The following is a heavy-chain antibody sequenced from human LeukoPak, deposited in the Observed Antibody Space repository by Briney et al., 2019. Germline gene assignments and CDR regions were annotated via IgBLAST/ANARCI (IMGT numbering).Heavy chain of an antibody. CDR1: GFTFSSYS. CDR2: ISSRSSYI. Sequence: PGGSLRLSCAASGFTFSSYSMNWVRQAPGKGLGWVSSISSRSSYIYYTDSVKGRFTVSRDNAKNSLYLQMNNLRVEDTAVYYCARLYISTSYVPYFDYWGQGTLVTVSS. CDR3: ARLYISTSYVPYFDY. D-gene: IGHD6-13*01. V-gene: IGHV3-21*01. J-gene: IGHJ4*02.